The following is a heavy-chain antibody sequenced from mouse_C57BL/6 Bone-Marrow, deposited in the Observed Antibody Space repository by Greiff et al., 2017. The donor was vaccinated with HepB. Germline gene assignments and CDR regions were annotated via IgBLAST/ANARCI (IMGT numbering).Heavy chain of an antibody. CDR1: GFTFSNYW. Sequence: EVKLVESGGGLVQPGGSMKLSCVASGFTFSNYWMNWVRQSPEKGLEWVAQIRLKSDNYATHYAESVKGRFTISRDDSKSSVYLQMNNLRAEDTGIYYCTGGTTGGAYWGQGTLVTVSA. J-gene: IGHJ3*01. V-gene: IGHV6-3*01. D-gene: IGHD1-1*01. CDR3: TGGTTGGAY. CDR2: IRLKSDNYAT.